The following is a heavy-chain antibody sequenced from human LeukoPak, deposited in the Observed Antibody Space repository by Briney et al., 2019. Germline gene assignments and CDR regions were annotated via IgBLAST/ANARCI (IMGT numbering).Heavy chain of an antibody. V-gene: IGHV3-21*01. J-gene: IGHJ4*02. CDR2: ISSSSRYI. Sequence: GGSLRLSCAASGFTFSSYIMNWVLQAPGKGLEWVSSISSSSRYIDYADSVKGRFTIPRNNAKNSLDLQLKSLSAETTAVSYCARAALPRRFPFAYWGQGTLVTVSS. D-gene: IGHD2-15*01. CDR3: ARAALPRRFPFAY. CDR1: GFTFSSYI.